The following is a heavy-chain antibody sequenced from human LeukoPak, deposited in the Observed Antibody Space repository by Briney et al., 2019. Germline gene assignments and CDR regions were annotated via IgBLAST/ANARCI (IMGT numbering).Heavy chain of an antibody. J-gene: IGHJ4*02. Sequence: GGSLRLSCAASGFTFSDYYMTWIRQAPGKGLEWVSSISGGSRTINYADSVKGRFTTSRDNAKNSLFLQVNSLRAEDTAVYYCARADQSDYWGQGTLVTVSS. CDR1: GFTFSDYY. CDR2: ISGGSRTI. CDR3: ARADQSDY. V-gene: IGHV3-11*01.